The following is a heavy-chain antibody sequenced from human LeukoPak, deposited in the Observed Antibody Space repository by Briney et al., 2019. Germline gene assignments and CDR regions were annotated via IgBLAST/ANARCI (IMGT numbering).Heavy chain of an antibody. CDR3: TKGGHADF. CDR1: GFSFGDVP. V-gene: IGHV3-49*03. Sequence: GGSLRLSCTTSGFSFGDVPMSWFRQAPGKGLEWVGFLKDKGRGGTMEYAASVRGRFTISRDDSRSIAYLQMNSLKTEDTAVYYCTKGGHADFWGTGTLVTVSS. CDR2: LKDKGRGGTM. J-gene: IGHJ4*02.